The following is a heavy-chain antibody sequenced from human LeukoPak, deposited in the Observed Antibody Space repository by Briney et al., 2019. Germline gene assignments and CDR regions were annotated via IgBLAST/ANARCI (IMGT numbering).Heavy chain of an antibody. J-gene: IGHJ4*02. CDR2: VSYDGSKK. CDR1: RFTFSSYG. CDR3: AKLGFDSSGSHSLVDY. Sequence: GGSLRLSCAASRFTFSSYGMHWVRQPPGKGLEWVGFVSYDGSKKFYADFVKGRFSISRDNSKNTLYVQMNSLGAEDTALYYCAKLGFDSSGSHSLVDYWGQGTPVTVSS. D-gene: IGHD3-22*01. V-gene: IGHV3-30*18.